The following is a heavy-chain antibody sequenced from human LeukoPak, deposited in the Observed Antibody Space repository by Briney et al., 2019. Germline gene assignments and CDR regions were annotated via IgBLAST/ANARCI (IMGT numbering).Heavy chain of an antibody. V-gene: IGHV3-48*03. D-gene: IGHD6-19*01. J-gene: IGHJ4*02. CDR1: GFTFSSYE. CDR2: ISSSGSTI. Sequence: PGGSLRPSCAASGFTFSSYEMNWVRQAPGKGLEWVSYISSSGSTIYYADSVKGRFTISGDNSKNTLYLQMNSLRAEDTAVYYCAYSSGWYVDYWGQGTLVTVSS. CDR3: AYSSGWYVDY.